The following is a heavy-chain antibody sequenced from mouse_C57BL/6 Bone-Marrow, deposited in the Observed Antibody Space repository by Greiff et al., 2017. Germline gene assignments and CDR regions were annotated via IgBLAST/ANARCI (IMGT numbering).Heavy chain of an antibody. CDR3: ASSGNLSWGYAMDY. CDR2: IYPGDGDT. CDR1: GYAFSSSW. J-gene: IGHJ4*01. Sequence: QVQLQQSGPELVKPGASVKISCKASGYAFSSSWMNWVKQRPGQGLEWIGRIYPGDGDTNYNGKFKGKATLTADKSSSTAYMQLSSLTSEDSAVYFAASSGNLSWGYAMDYWGEGASVTVSS. D-gene: IGHD2-1*01. V-gene: IGHV1-82*01.